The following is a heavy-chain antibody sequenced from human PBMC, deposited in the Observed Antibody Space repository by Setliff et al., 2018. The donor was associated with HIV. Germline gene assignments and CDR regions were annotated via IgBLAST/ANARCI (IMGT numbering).Heavy chain of an antibody. CDR1: GGSITRTPYY. Sequence: SETLSLTCTVSGGSITRTPYYWGWIRQPPGKGLEWIGSIHHSGTAYDNPSLKSRVTISVDTSKNQFSLNLTSVTAADTAVYYCASRIYYYDSSRVLREEGFDPWGQGTLVTVSS. J-gene: IGHJ5*02. CDR3: ASRIYYYDSSRVLREEGFDP. D-gene: IGHD3-22*01. CDR2: IHHSGTA. V-gene: IGHV4-39*01.